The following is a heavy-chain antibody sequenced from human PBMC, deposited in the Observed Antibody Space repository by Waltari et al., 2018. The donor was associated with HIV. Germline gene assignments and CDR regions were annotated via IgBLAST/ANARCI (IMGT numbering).Heavy chain of an antibody. Sequence: EVQLVESGGDLVQPGGSLRLSCAASGFAFSRFWMTWVRKAPGKGLGGVANINQDGSEEYFVDSVKGRFTISRDNAKKSLYLEMNSLRVEDTAVYYCATYQLLGHDAFDIWGQGTMVTVSS. J-gene: IGHJ3*02. V-gene: IGHV3-7*01. CDR3: ATYQLLGHDAFDI. CDR2: INQDGSEE. D-gene: IGHD2-2*01. CDR1: GFAFSRFW.